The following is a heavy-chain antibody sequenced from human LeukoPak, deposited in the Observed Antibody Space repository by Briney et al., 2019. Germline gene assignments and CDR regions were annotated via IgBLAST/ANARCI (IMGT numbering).Heavy chain of an antibody. CDR2: INHSGST. CDR1: GGSFSGYY. CDR3: ARGSRRRYCSSTSCYSRAFDI. D-gene: IGHD2-2*02. J-gene: IGHJ3*02. Sequence: SETLSLTYAVYGGSFSGYYWSWIRQPPGKGLEWIGEINHSGSTNYNPSLKSRVTISVDTSKNQFSLKLSSVTAADTAVYYCARGSRRRYCSSTSCYSRAFDIWGQGTMVTVSS. V-gene: IGHV4-34*01.